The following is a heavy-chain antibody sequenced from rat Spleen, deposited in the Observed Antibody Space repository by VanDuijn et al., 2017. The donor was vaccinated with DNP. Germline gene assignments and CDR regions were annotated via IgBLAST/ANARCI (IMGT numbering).Heavy chain of an antibody. CDR3: VTGFYGGYEDWFAY. CDR2: ISTVGDNS. J-gene: IGHJ3*01. CDR1: GFTFRNYG. D-gene: IGHD1-11*01. Sequence: EVQLVESGGGSVQPGRSPKISCEASGFTFRNYGMAWVRQAPTRGLEWVASISTVGDNSYYRDSVKGRFTISRDNAKNTQSLKMDSLRSEDTATYYCVTGFYGGYEDWFAYWGQGTLVTVSS. V-gene: IGHV5S13*01.